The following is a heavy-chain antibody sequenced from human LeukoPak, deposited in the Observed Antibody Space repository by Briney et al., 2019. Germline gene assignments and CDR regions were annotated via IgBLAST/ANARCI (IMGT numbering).Heavy chain of an antibody. CDR2: ISGSGGST. CDR3: AKDLIAAALPHGDY. J-gene: IGHJ4*02. D-gene: IGHD6-13*01. V-gene: IGHV3-23*01. Sequence: GGSLRLSCAASGFTFSSYAMSWVRQAPGKGLEWVSAISGSGGSTYYAHSVKGRFTISRDNSKNTLYLQMNSLRAEDTAVYYCAKDLIAAALPHGDYWGQGTLVTVSS. CDR1: GFTFSSYA.